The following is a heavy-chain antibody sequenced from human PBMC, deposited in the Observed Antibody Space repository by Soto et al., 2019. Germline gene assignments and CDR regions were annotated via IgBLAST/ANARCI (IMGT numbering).Heavy chain of an antibody. CDR3: ARSSGYYYVAS. J-gene: IGHJ4*02. D-gene: IGHD3-22*01. V-gene: IGHV1-3*01. CDR1: GYTFTSYA. Sequence: QVQLVQSGAEVKKPGASVKVSCKASGYTFTSYAMHWVRQAPGQRLEGMGWINAGNGNTKYSQKFQGRVTITRDTSASTAYMELTSLRSEATALYYCARSSGYYYVASWGQGTLVTVSS. CDR2: INAGNGNT.